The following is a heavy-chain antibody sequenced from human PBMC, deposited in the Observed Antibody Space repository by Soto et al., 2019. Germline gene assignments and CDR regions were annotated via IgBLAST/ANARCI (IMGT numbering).Heavy chain of an antibody. CDR3: ARARIVVAGTIVDY. CDR2: IYYSGRT. V-gene: IGHV4-59*01. CDR1: GYPVSDGSIRTYY. J-gene: IGHJ4*02. D-gene: IGHD6-19*01. Sequence: SESLSLTSTISGYPVSDGSIRTYYWSWIRPHPGKGLEWLGYIYYSGRTNYNASLKSRVTISVDTSKNQFSLKLSSVTAADTAVYYCARARIVVAGTIVDYWGQGTLVTVSS.